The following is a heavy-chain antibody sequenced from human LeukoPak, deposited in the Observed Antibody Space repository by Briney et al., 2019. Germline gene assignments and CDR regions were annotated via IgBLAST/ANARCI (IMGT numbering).Heavy chain of an antibody. D-gene: IGHD2-15*01. CDR3: AKVLGYCSGGSCYGAFDI. CDR2: ISGSGDNT. J-gene: IGHJ3*02. V-gene: IGHV3-23*01. Sequence: PGESLRLSCAASGFIFYNYAMSWVRQAPGKGLEWVSSISGSGDNTYYADSVKGRFTISRDNSKNTLYLQMNSLRAEDTAVCYCAKVLGYCSGGSCYGAFDIWGQGTMVTVSS. CDR1: GFIFYNYA.